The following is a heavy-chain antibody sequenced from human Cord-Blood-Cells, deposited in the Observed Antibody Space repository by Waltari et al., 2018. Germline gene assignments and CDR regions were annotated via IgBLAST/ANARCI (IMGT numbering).Heavy chain of an antibody. Sequence: QVQLVQSGAEVKKPGASVKVSCKASGYTFTGYYMPWVRQAPGQGLEWMGWINPNSGGTNYAQKFQGRVTMTRDTSISTAYMELSRLRSDDTAVHYCARGIDFMITFGGVIANWFDPWGQGTLVTVSS. J-gene: IGHJ5*02. CDR3: ARGIDFMITFGGVIANWFDP. CDR1: GYTFTGYY. D-gene: IGHD3-16*02. V-gene: IGHV1-2*02. CDR2: INPNSGGT.